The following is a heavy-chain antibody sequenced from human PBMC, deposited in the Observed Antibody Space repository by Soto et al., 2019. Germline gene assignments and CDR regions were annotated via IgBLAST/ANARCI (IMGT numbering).Heavy chain of an antibody. Sequence: QVQLVQSGAEVKKPGASEKVSCKASGYTFSSNGVSWVRQAPGQGLEWMGWISTFNGNAHYAQKFQGRVTMTTDTSTNTAYMELTSLSSDDTAVYYCARLRVYSSGWYDYWGQGTLVTVSS. V-gene: IGHV1-18*04. CDR3: ARLRVYSSGWYDY. J-gene: IGHJ4*02. D-gene: IGHD6-19*01. CDR1: GYTFSSNG. CDR2: ISTFNGNA.